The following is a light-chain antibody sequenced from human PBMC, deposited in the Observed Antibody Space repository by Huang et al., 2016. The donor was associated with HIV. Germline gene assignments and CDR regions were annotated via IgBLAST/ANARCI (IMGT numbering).Light chain of an antibody. CDR1: QSISSY. J-gene: IGKJ5*01. V-gene: IGKV1-39*01. Sequence: DIQMTQSPSSLSASVGDRVTITCRASQSISSYLNWYQQQPGKAPKRLIYAASSLESGVPSRFSGRGSGTDFTLTISSLQPEDFATYYCQQSYSTASSFGQGTRLEIK. CDR2: AAS. CDR3: QQSYSTASS.